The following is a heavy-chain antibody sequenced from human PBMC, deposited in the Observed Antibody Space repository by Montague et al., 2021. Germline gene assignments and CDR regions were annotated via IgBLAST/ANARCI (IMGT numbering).Heavy chain of an antibody. CDR3: ANYKIDY. Sequence: SLRLSCAASGFTFSSYWMTWVRQAPGKGLEWVANINKDGNDTFYVDSVRGRFTISRDNAKKSLYLQMNSLRVDDTAVYYCANYKIDYWGQGMLVTVSS. J-gene: IGHJ4*02. CDR2: INKDGNDT. V-gene: IGHV3-7*01. D-gene: IGHD1-14*01. CDR1: GFTFSSYW.